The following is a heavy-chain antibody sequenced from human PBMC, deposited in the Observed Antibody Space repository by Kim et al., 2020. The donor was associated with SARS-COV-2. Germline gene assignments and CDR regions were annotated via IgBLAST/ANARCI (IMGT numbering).Heavy chain of an antibody. CDR2: IGTAGDT. J-gene: IGHJ3*02. V-gene: IGHV3-13*01. CDR3: ARGVSLSVGMEDGKGNDAFDI. D-gene: IGHD2-8*01. Sequence: GGSLRLSCAASGFTFSSYDMHWVRQATGKGLEWVSAIGTAGDTYYPGSVKGRFTISRENAKNSLYLQMNSLRAGDTAVYYCARGVSLSVGMEDGKGNDAFDIWGQGTMVTVSS. CDR1: GFTFSSYD.